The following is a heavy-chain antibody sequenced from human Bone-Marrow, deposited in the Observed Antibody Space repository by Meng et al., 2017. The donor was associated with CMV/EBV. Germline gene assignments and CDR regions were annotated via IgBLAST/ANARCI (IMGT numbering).Heavy chain of an antibody. J-gene: IGHJ4*02. Sequence: GSLRLSCTVSGGSISSSSYYWGWIRQPPGKGLEWIGEIDHNGRTNCNPSLKSRVVISIVTSKNQYSLKLNSVTAADTATYFCARRGVGLSIDYWGQGTLVTVSS. CDR1: GGSISSSSYY. CDR3: ARRGVGLSIDY. CDR2: IDHNGRT. D-gene: IGHD1-26*01. V-gene: IGHV4-39*07.